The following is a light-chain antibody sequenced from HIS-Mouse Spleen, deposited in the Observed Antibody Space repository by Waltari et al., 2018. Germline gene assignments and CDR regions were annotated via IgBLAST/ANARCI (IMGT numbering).Light chain of an antibody. CDR2: DNK. CDR3: GTWDSSLSAWV. J-gene: IGLJ3*02. CDR1: SSNIGNNY. V-gene: IGLV1-51*01. Sequence: QSVLTQPPSVSAAPGQKVTISCSGSSSNIGNNYVSWYQQLPGTAPKLLIYDNKKRPSGSPDRCPGSKSGTSATLGITGLQTGDEADYYCGTWDSSLSAWVFGGGTKLTVL.